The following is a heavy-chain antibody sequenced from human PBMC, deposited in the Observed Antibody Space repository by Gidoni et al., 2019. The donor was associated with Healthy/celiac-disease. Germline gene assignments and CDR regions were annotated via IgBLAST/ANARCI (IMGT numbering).Heavy chain of an antibody. CDR2: FDPEDGET. CDR1: GYTLTELS. Sequence: QVQLVQSGAEVQKPGASVKVSCKVSGYTLTELSMHGVRQAPGKGLEWMGGFDPEDGETIYAQKFQGRVTMTEDTSTDTAYMELSSLRSEDTAVYYCATAGALGELRSDFDYWGQGTLVTVSS. V-gene: IGHV1-24*01. D-gene: IGHD1-26*01. CDR3: ATAGALGELRSDFDY. J-gene: IGHJ4*02.